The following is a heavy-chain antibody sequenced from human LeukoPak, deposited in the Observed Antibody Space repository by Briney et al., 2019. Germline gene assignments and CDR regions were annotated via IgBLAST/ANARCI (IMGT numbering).Heavy chain of an antibody. V-gene: IGHV4-34*01. CDR3: ARPLSTTVTTGVSYYFDY. CDR2: INHSGST. J-gene: IGHJ4*02. D-gene: IGHD4-17*01. CDR1: GGSFSGYY. Sequence: SETLSLTCAVYGGSFSGYYWSWIRQPPGKGLEWIGKINHSGSTNYNPSLKSRVTISVDTSKNQFSLKLSSVTAADTAVYYCARPLSTTVTTGVSYYFDYWGQGTLVTVSS.